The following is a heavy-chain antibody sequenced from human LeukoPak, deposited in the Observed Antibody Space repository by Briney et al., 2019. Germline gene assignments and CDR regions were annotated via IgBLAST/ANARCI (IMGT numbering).Heavy chain of an antibody. Sequence: SETLSLTCIVSGGSISSTSYYWSWIRQPPGKGLEWIGYIYYSGSTNYNPSLKSRVTISVDTSKNQFSLKLSSVTAADTAVYYCARAAVTDKAFDIWGQGTMVTVSS. V-gene: IGHV4-61*01. CDR3: ARAAVTDKAFDI. J-gene: IGHJ3*02. D-gene: IGHD5-18*01. CDR1: GGSISSTSYY. CDR2: IYYSGST.